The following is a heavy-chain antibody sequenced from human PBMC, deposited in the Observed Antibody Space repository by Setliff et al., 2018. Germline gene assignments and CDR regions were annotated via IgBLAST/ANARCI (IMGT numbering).Heavy chain of an antibody. J-gene: IGHJ4*02. V-gene: IGHV3-9*01. CDR2: ISGSGSI. CDR3: AKGLHPSIVGATYPDY. D-gene: IGHD1-26*01. CDR1: GFTFSSYA. Sequence: GGSLRLSCAASGFTFSSYAITWVRQAPGKGLEWVSMISGSGSIGYADSVKGRFTISRDNAKNSLYLQMNSLRAEDTALYYCAKGLHPSIVGATYPDYWGQGTLVTVSS.